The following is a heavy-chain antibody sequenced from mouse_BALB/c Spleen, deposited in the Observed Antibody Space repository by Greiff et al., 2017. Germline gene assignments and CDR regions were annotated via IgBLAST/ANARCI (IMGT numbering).Heavy chain of an antibody. CDR2: ISSGGSYT. D-gene: IGHD1-1*01. CDR1: GFTFSSYG. J-gene: IGHJ3*01. V-gene: IGHV5-6*02. Sequence: DVMLVESGGDLVKPGGSLKLSCAASGFTFSSYGMSWVRQTPDKRLEWVATISSGGSYTYYPDSVKGRFTISRDNAKNTLYLQMSSLKSEDTAMYYCARHSGSSHAWFAYWGQGTLVTVSA. CDR3: ARHSGSSHAWFAY.